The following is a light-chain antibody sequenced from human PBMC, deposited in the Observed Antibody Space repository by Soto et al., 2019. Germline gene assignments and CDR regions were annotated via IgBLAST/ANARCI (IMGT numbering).Light chain of an antibody. CDR3: LQHKSYPRT. J-gene: IGKJ1*01. CDR1: QGISSY. CDR2: AAS. V-gene: IGKV1-9*01. Sequence: IQLTQSPSSLSASVGDRVTIACRASQGISSYLAWYQQKSGKPPKLLISAASSLQSGVPSRFSGSGSGTEFTLTISSLQPEDFATYYCLQHKSYPRTFGQGTKVDI.